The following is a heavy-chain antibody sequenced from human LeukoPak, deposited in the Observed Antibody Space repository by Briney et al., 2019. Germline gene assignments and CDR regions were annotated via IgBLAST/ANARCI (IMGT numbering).Heavy chain of an antibody. CDR2: ISYDGSDE. CDR1: GFISNMYA. CDR3: AREGQWGPHSPGNYHYMDV. J-gene: IGHJ6*03. D-gene: IGHD6-19*01. Sequence: GESLKISCGASGFISNMYAIHWVRQAPGKGLEWVAVISYDGSDEKYADFVKGRFTISRDSSKNTLSLQMNSLRVEDTAVYYCAREGQWGPHSPGNYHYMDVWGRGTTVTVSS. V-gene: IGHV3-30*04.